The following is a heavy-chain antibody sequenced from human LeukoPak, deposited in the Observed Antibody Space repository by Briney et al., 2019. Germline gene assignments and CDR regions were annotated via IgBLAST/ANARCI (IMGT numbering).Heavy chain of an antibody. CDR1: GFTFSSYA. Sequence: PGGSLRLSCAASGFTFSSYAMSWVRQAPGKGLEWVSAISGSGGSTYYADSVKGRFTISRDNSKNTLYLQMNSLRAEDTAVYYCANRVVRGVIITGYWGQGTLVTVSS. D-gene: IGHD3-10*01. V-gene: IGHV3-23*01. CDR3: ANRVVRGVIITGY. CDR2: ISGSGGST. J-gene: IGHJ4*02.